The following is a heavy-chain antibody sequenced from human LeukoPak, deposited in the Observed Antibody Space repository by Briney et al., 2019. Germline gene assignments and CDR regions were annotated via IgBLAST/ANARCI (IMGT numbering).Heavy chain of an antibody. Sequence: SETLSLTCTVSGASISSYYWTWIRQPPGKGLEWIGYIYYSGSTNYNPSLKSRVTISVDLSKNQFSLKLNSVTAADTAVYYCARDRHWTNDWVFDYWGQGTLVTVSS. V-gene: IGHV4-59*01. CDR2: IYYSGST. D-gene: IGHD1/OR15-1a*01. CDR3: ARDRHWTNDWVFDY. CDR1: GASISSYY. J-gene: IGHJ4*02.